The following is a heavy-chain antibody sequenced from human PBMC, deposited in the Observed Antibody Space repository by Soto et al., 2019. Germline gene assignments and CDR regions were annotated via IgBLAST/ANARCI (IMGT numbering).Heavy chain of an antibody. CDR1: GFPFSTSW. V-gene: IGHV3-7*01. CDR3: SRSLNY. Sequence: VQLVQSGGDLVQPGGSLRLSCAASGFPFSTSWMDWVRQAPGKGPEWVANINQDGSQTNYVASVRGRFTVSRDNAENSLYLQMNSLKVEDTAVYYCSRSLNYWGQGVLVSVS. CDR2: INQDGSQT. J-gene: IGHJ4*02.